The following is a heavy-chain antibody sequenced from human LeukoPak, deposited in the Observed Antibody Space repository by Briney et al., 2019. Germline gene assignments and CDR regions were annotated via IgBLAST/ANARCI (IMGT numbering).Heavy chain of an antibody. CDR1: GFTFSSYA. CDR2: ISYDGSNK. Sequence: GRSLRLSCAASGFTFSSYAMHWVRQAPGKGLEWVAVISYDGSNKYYADSVKRRFTISRDNSKNTLYLQMNSLRAEDTAVYYCARALTINLDYWGQGTLVTVSS. CDR3: ARALTINLDY. J-gene: IGHJ4*02. V-gene: IGHV3-30-3*01. D-gene: IGHD3-3*01.